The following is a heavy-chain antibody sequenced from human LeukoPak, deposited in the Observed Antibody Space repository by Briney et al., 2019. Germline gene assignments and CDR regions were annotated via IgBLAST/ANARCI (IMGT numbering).Heavy chain of an antibody. V-gene: IGHV4-61*02. CDR3: ARDPNHPDTAMVTGWFDP. J-gene: IGHJ5*02. D-gene: IGHD5-18*01. CDR1: GGPISITSYY. CDR2: IYTSGST. Sequence: PSETLSLTCTVSGGPISITSYYWSWIRQPAGKGLEWIGRIYTSGSTNYNPSLKSRVTMSVDTSKNQFSLKLSSVTAADTAVYYCARDPNHPDTAMVTGWFDPWGQGTLVTVSS.